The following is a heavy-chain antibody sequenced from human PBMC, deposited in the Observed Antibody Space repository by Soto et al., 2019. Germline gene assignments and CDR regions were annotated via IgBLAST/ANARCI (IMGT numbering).Heavy chain of an antibody. CDR1: GFTFSSYW. Sequence: PGGSLRLSCAASGFTFSSYWMSWVRQAPGKGLEWVANIKQDGSEKYYVDSVKGRFTISRDNAKNSLYLQMNSLRAEDTAVYYCARKKEYDFWSGYYKNYYYYMDVWGKGTTVTVSS. V-gene: IGHV3-7*01. J-gene: IGHJ6*03. D-gene: IGHD3-3*01. CDR3: ARKKEYDFWSGYYKNYYYYMDV. CDR2: IKQDGSEK.